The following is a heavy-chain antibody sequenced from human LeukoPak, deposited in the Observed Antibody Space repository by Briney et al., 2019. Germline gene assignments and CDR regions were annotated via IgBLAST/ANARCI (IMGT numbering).Heavy chain of an antibody. CDR2: IYSGGST. CDR3: ARVEGYCSSTSCPYYYYGMDV. Sequence: GGSLRLSCEASGFTVSSSYMNWVRQAPGKGLEWVSVIYSGGSTYYADSVKGRFTISRDNSKNTLYLQMNSLRAEDTAVYYCARVEGYCSSTSCPYYYYGMDVWGQGTTVTVSS. D-gene: IGHD2-2*01. CDR1: GFTVSSSY. J-gene: IGHJ6*02. V-gene: IGHV3-66*01.